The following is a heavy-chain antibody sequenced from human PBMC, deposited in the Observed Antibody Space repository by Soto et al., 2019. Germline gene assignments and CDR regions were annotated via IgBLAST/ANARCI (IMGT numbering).Heavy chain of an antibody. D-gene: IGHD1-1*01. CDR2: VIPMVGTT. Sequence: QVQLVQSGAEVKKPGSSVKVSCKASGGIFSTYVITWVRQAPGQGLEWRGGVIPMVGTTNYAQKFQGRVTTTADESTSTTYMELSSLRSEDTDMTYCARGSGSRLRYYYYGMAVGGQETTVTVSS. V-gene: IGHV1-69*01. CDR3: ARGSGSRLRYYYYGMAV. J-gene: IGHJ6*02. CDR1: GGIFSTYV.